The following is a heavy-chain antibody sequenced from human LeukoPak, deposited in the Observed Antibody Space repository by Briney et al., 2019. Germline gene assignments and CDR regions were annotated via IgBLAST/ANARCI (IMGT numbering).Heavy chain of an antibody. CDR2: IGTGGET. Sequence: GGSLRLSYAASGFTFSRYDMHWVRQSTGKGLEWVSGIGTGGETFYLGSVKGRFTISRENAKNSLYLQMNSLRVGDTAVYYCARSVPGGSGWMGSIEYWGQGTLVTVSS. CDR1: GFTFSRYD. CDR3: ARSVPGGSGWMGSIEY. J-gene: IGHJ4*02. D-gene: IGHD6-19*01. V-gene: IGHV3-13*01.